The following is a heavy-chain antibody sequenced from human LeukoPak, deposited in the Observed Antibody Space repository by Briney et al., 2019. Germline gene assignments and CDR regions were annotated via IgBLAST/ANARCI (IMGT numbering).Heavy chain of an antibody. J-gene: IGHJ3*02. CDR3: ARPPYSGSYYGAAFDI. Sequence: GESLKISCKGSGYSFTSYWIGWVRQMPGKGLEWMGIIYPGDSDTIYSPSFQGQVTISADKSISTAFLQWNSLKASDTAMYYCARPPYSGSYYGAAFDIWGQGTMVTVSS. CDR1: GYSFTSYW. CDR2: IYPGDSDT. D-gene: IGHD1-26*01. V-gene: IGHV5-51*01.